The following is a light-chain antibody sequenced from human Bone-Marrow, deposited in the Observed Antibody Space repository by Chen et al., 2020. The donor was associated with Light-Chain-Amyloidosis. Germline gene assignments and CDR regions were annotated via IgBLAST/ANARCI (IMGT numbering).Light chain of an antibody. V-gene: IGLV6-57*01. J-gene: IGLJ3*02. CDR1: SGSIATNY. CDR3: QSYQGSSQGV. Sequence: NFMLTQPHSVSESPGKTVIISCTRSSGSIATNYVQCYPQRPGSSPTTVIYEDDQRPSGVPDRFSGSIDRSSNSASLTISGLKTEDEADYYCQSYQGSSQGVFGGGTKLTVL. CDR2: EDD.